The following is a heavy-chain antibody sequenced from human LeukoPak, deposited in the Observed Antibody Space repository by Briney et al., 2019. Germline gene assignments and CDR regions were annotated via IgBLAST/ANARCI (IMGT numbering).Heavy chain of an antibody. CDR2: IGSSGTII. V-gene: IGHV3-48*03. J-gene: IGHJ4*02. Sequence: GGSLRLSCAVSGFPFSVYEMNWVRQAQGKGLEWVSNIGSSGTIIYYADSVRGRFSISRDNAKNSLYLQMNSLRVEDTAVYYCALLAVASDFDYWGQGALVTVSS. D-gene: IGHD6-19*01. CDR3: ALLAVASDFDY. CDR1: GFPFSVYE.